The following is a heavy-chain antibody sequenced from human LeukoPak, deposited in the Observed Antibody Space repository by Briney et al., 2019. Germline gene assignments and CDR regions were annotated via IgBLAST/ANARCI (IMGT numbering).Heavy chain of an antibody. V-gene: IGHV4-39*07. D-gene: IGHD2-2*01. CDR1: GGSISSSSYF. CDR2: IYYSGST. CDR3: TRISYCSSTSCYLIDFDY. Sequence: SETLSLTCTVSGGSISSSSYFWGWIRQPPGKGLEWIGSIYYSGSTYYNPSLKSRVTISVDTSKNQFSLKLSSVTAADTAVYYCTRISYCSSTSCYLIDFDYWGQGTLVTVSS. J-gene: IGHJ4*02.